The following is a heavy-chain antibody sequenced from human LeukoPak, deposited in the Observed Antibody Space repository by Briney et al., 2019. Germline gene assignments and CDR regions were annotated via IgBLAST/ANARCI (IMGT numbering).Heavy chain of an antibody. J-gene: IGHJ3*02. Sequence: PGGSLRLSCAASGLPFSSHAFSWVRQAPGKGLEWVSAINGYVTYYADTVKGRFTISRDNAKNSLYLQMISLRDEDTAVYYCVAYCGGDCYSHHAPSDAFDIWGQGTMVTVSS. D-gene: IGHD2-21*02. CDR2: INGYVT. CDR3: VAYCGGDCYSHHAPSDAFDI. CDR1: GLPFSSHA. V-gene: IGHV3-23*01.